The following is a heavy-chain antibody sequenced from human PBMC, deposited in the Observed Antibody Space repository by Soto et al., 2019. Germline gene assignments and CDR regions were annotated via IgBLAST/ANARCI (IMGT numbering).Heavy chain of an antibody. D-gene: IGHD5-12*01. Sequence: GGSLRLSCTASGVNFDDYGMAWVRQFPGKGLEWVSGVNWNGGNSGYADSVKGRFTISRDNIKNTLYLHMNSLRAGDTAFYYCVRALSGHDHFFDSWGLGTLVTVSS. V-gene: IGHV3-20*04. J-gene: IGHJ4*02. CDR1: GVNFDDYG. CDR2: VNWNGGNS. CDR3: VRALSGHDHFFDS.